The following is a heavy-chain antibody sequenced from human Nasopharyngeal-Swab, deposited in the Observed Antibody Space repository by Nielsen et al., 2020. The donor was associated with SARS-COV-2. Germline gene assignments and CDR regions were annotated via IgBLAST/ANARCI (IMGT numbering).Heavy chain of an antibody. CDR2: IGPAGAT. V-gene: IGHV3-13*01. D-gene: IGHD3-16*01. CDR1: GFTFSSDD. CDR3: ARGFGGDYVN. Sequence: GGSLRLSCVASGFTFSSDDMPWVRQTTGKGLEWVSAIGPAGATYYPGSVKGRFTISRENAKNSLFLQMNSLRTEDTSVYYCARGFGGDYVNWGQGTLVTVSS. J-gene: IGHJ4*02.